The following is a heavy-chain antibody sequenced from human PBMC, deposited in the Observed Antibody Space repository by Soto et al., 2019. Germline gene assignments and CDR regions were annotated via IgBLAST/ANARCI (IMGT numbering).Heavy chain of an antibody. CDR2: VDPEDGEV. J-gene: IGHJ6*02. V-gene: IGHV1-69-2*01. Sequence: ASVKVSCKASGYSFTAFYIHWVRQAPGKGLDWVGLVDPEDGEVKYAEKFQGRVSITADTSVDTAYMQLNSLRSDDTADYYCGTQITTTGGLLRSDYYGMDVWGQGTTVTVSS. CDR1: GYSFTAFY. CDR3: GTQITTTGGLLRSDYYGMDV. D-gene: IGHD2-8*02.